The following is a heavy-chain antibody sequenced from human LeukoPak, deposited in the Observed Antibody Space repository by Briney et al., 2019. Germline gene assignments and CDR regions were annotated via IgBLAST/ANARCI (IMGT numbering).Heavy chain of an antibody. J-gene: IGHJ5*02. Sequence: ASVKVSCKASGYTFTSYGISWVRQAPGQGLEWMGWISAYNGHTNYAQKLQGRATITTDTTTSPAYMELRSLRSDDTAVYYCARDPPRYCSSTSSSPNWFDPWGQGTLVTVSS. CDR2: ISAYNGHT. D-gene: IGHD2-2*01. V-gene: IGHV1-18*04. CDR3: ARDPPRYCSSTSSSPNWFDP. CDR1: GYTFTSYG.